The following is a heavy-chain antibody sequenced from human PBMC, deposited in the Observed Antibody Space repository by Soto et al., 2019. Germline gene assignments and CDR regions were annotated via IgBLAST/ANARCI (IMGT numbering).Heavy chain of an antibody. Sequence: SETLSLTCTVSGCSISSYYWSWIRQPPGKGLEWIGYIYYSGSTNYNPSLKSRVTISVDTSKNQFSLKLSSVTAADTAVYYCGRQGSGSYYYYYYMDVWGKGTTVTVSS. D-gene: IGHD3-10*01. CDR2: IYYSGST. V-gene: IGHV4-59*08. CDR3: GRQGSGSYYYYYYMDV. J-gene: IGHJ6*03. CDR1: GCSISSYY.